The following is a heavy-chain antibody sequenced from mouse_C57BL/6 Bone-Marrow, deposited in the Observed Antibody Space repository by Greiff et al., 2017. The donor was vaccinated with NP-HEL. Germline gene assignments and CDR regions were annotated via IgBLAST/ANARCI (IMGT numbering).Heavy chain of an antibody. CDR3: ARQGGYYAMDY. J-gene: IGHJ4*01. D-gene: IGHD1-1*02. Sequence: DVKLQESGGDLVKPGGSLKLSCAASGFTFSSYGMSWVRQTPDKRLEWVATISSGGSYTYYPDSVKGRFTISRDNAKNTLYLQMSSLKSEDTAMYYCARQGGYYAMDYWGQGTSVTVSS. CDR1: GFTFSSYG. V-gene: IGHV5-6*02. CDR2: ISSGGSYT.